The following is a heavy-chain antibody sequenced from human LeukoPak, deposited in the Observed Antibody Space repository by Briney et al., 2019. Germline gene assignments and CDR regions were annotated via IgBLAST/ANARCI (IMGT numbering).Heavy chain of an antibody. CDR2: ISGSGGST. V-gene: IGHV3-23*01. D-gene: IGHD3-22*01. Sequence: GGSLRLSCAASGFTFSSYGMSWVRQAPGKGLEWVSTISGSGGSTFYADSVRGRFTISRDNSKNTLYLQMNSLRAEDTAVYYCAKRYNPDTGVYYGSFDYWGQGTLVTDSS. CDR1: GFTFSSYG. CDR3: AKRYNPDTGVYYGSFDY. J-gene: IGHJ4*02.